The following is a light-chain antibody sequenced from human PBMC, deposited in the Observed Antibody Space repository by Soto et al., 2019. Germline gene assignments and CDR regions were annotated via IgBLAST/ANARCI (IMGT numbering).Light chain of an antibody. CDR3: QQYGNSQLT. V-gene: IGKV3-20*01. CDR2: GAY. Sequence: EIVLTQSPGTLSLSPGERATLSCRASQSVSSSFLAWYQQKPGQAPRLLIYGAYSRANGIPDRFSGSGSGTDLNLPISRLEHEDVAVYYCQQYGNSQLTFGGGTKVEIK. J-gene: IGKJ4*01. CDR1: QSVSSSF.